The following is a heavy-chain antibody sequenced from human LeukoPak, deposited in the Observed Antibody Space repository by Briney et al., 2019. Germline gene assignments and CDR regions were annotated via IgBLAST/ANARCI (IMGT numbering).Heavy chain of an antibody. CDR3: ARDGDHSCGDY. D-gene: IGHD2-2*01. Sequence: PGGSLRLSCAGSGFTFSSYAMSWVRQAPGKGLEWVANIKGDGSKQYYVGSVKGRFTISRDNAKNSLYLQMYSLTAEDTAVYYCARDGDHSCGDYWGQGTLVTVSS. V-gene: IGHV3-7*01. CDR1: GFTFSSYA. J-gene: IGHJ4*02. CDR2: IKGDGSKQ.